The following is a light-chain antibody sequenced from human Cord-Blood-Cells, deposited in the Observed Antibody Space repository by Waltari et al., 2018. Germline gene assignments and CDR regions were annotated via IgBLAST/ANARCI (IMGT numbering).Light chain of an antibody. J-gene: IGKJ2*03. Sequence: DIQKTQSPSTLSASVGDRVTITCRASQSISSWLAWYQQKPGKAPKLLIYKASSLESGVPSMFIGSGSGAEFTLTISSLQPDDFATYYCQQYNSYSPYSFGQGTKLEIK. CDR2: KAS. V-gene: IGKV1-5*03. CDR3: QQYNSYSPYS. CDR1: QSISSW.